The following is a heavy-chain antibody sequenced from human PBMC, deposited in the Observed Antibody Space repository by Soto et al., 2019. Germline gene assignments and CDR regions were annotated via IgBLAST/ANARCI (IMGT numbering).Heavy chain of an antibody. CDR1: GFTFTSYA. J-gene: IGHJ2*01. CDR2: ISDGGDRT. CDR3: AKVLRSWYFDL. D-gene: IGHD3-16*01. Sequence: EVQLLESGGGLLLPGGSLRLSCAASGFTFTSYAMSWVRQAPGKGLEWVSAISDGGDRTYYADSVKGRFTISRDNSKNPLDLQINSLRAEDAAIYYCAKVLRSWYFDLWGRGSLVTVSS. V-gene: IGHV3-23*01.